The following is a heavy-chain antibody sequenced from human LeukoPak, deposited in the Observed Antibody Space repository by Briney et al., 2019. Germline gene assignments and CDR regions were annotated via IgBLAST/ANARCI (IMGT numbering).Heavy chain of an antibody. Sequence: PSQTLSLTCAVSGGSISSGGYSWSWIRQPPGKGLEWIGYIYYSGSTYYNPSLKSRVTISVDTSKNQFSLKLSSVTAAGTAVYYCARTPGSYYYYYYMDVWGKGTTVTVSS. CDR2: IYYSGST. V-gene: IGHV4-30-4*07. J-gene: IGHJ6*03. CDR3: ARTPGSYYYYYYMDV. D-gene: IGHD1-26*01. CDR1: GGSISSGGYS.